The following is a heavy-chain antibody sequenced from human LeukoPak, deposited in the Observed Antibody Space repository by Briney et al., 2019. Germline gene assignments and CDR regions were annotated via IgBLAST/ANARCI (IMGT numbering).Heavy chain of an antibody. CDR2: INTNTGNP. D-gene: IGHD2-2*03. J-gene: IGHJ4*02. CDR1: GYTFTSYA. V-gene: IGHV7-4-1*02. CDR3: AKAGYCSSTSCYAVGED. Sequence: ASVKVSCKASGYTFTSYAMNWVRQAPGQGLEWMGWINTNTGNPTYAQGFTGRFVFSLDTSDSTAYLKISSLKAEDTAVYCCAKAGYCSSTSCYAVGEDWGQGTLVTVSS.